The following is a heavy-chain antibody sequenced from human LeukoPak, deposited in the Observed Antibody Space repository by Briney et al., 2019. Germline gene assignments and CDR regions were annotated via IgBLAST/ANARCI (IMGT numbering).Heavy chain of an antibody. CDR2: IYSSGST. J-gene: IGHJ1*01. CDR1: GASVSGSNYY. CDR3: ARVGLHGDGYNVRTEYFQH. Sequence: SETLSPTCAVSGASVSGSNYYWGWIRPPPGKGLEWIGNIYSSGSTYYNASLQSRVTISVDTSKNQFSLKLSSVTAADTAVYYCARVGLHGDGYNVRTEYFQHWGQGTLVTVSS. D-gene: IGHD5-24*01. V-gene: IGHV4-39*07.